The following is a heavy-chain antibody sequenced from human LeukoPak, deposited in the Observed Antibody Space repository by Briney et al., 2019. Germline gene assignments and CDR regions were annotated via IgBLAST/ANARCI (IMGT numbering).Heavy chain of an antibody. CDR2: IKQDGSEK. Sequence: GGSLRLSCAASGFTFSSYWMSWVRQAPGKGLGWVANIKQDGSEKYYVDSVKGRFTISRDNAKNSLYLQMNSLRAEDTAVYYCARIDIVVVPAAIRDYYYYGMDVWGQGTTVTVSS. V-gene: IGHV3-7*01. CDR3: ARIDIVVVPAAIRDYYYYGMDV. D-gene: IGHD2-2*02. J-gene: IGHJ6*02. CDR1: GFTFSSYW.